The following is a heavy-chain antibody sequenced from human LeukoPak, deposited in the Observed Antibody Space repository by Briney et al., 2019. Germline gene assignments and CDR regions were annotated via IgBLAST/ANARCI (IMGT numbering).Heavy chain of an antibody. CDR1: GGTFSSYA. D-gene: IGHD3-22*01. V-gene: IGHV1-69*05. J-gene: IGHJ5*02. CDR2: IIPIFGTA. Sequence: ASVKVSCKASGGTFSSYAISWVRQAPGQGLEWMGGIIPIFGTANYAQKFQGRVTITTDESTSTAYMELSSLRSEDTAVYYCARDRAPDSSGYYYVPGWFDPWGQGTLVAVSS. CDR3: ARDRAPDSSGYYYVPGWFDP.